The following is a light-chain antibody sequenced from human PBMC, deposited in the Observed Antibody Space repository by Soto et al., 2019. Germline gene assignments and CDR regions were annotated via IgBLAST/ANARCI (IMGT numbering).Light chain of an antibody. CDR2: DVS. CDR1: SSDIGGYNY. CDR3: SSHSRTSTYV. V-gene: IGLV2-14*03. Sequence: QSALTQPASVSGSPGQSIAVSCTGTSSDIGGYNYVSWYQHHPGKAPKLMIYDVSNRPSGVSNRFSGSKSGYTASLTISGLQAEDEADYYCSSHSRTSTYVFGTGTKVTVL. J-gene: IGLJ1*01.